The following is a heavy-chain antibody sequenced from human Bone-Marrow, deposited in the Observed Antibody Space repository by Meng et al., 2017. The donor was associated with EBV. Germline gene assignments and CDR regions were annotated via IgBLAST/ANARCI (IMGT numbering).Heavy chain of an antibody. J-gene: IGHJ5*02. V-gene: IGHV4-59*01. D-gene: IGHD1-26*01. CDR3: ARAYASGSYQGAFDP. CDR2: IYYSGST. Sequence: AQRQESVPGLAKPSQTLSLTCTVSGGSFSSYNGSWIRQPPGKRLEWSRYIYYSGSTNYNPSLKSRVTISVATSKNQFSLKLSSVTAADTAVYYCARAYASGSYQGAFDPWGQGTLVTVSS. CDR1: GGSFSSYN.